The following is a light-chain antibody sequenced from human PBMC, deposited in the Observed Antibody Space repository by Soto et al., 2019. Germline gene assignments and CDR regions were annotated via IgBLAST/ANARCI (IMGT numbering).Light chain of an antibody. J-gene: IGKJ2*01. CDR3: QQYDRFPYT. Sequence: DIQMTQSPSTLSASVGDTVTITCRASQSISNWLAWYQQKPGQAPKLLIHKASTLESGAPSRFSGSGSGTEFTLTISSLQTDDFATFYCQQYDRFPYTFGQGTKLEIK. V-gene: IGKV1-5*03. CDR2: KAS. CDR1: QSISNW.